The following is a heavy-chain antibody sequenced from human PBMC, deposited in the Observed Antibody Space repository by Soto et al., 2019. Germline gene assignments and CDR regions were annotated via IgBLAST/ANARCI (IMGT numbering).Heavy chain of an antibody. Sequence: PGESLKISCKGSGYSFTSYWIGWVRQMPGKGLEWMGIIYPGDSDTRYSPSFQGQVTISADKSISTAYLQWSSLKASDTAMYYCASHGILSGYYTGQNAYYYYGMDVWGQGTTVTVSS. CDR3: ASHGILSGYYTGQNAYYYYGMDV. CDR1: GYSFTSYW. J-gene: IGHJ6*02. D-gene: IGHD3-3*01. CDR2: IYPGDSDT. V-gene: IGHV5-51*01.